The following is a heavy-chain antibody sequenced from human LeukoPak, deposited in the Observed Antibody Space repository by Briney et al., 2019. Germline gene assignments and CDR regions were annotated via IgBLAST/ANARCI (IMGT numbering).Heavy chain of an antibody. J-gene: IGHJ4*02. Sequence: SQTLSLTCAISGDSVFSNSAAWNWIRQSPSRGLEWLGRTYYRSKWYNNYAVSVKSRIIINPDTSKNQFSLQLNSVTPEDTAVYYCVGAHYDSSGYFNFDFWGQGTLVTVSS. CDR2: TYYRSKWYN. CDR3: VGAHYDSSGYFNFDF. V-gene: IGHV6-1*01. D-gene: IGHD3-22*01. CDR1: GDSVFSNSAA.